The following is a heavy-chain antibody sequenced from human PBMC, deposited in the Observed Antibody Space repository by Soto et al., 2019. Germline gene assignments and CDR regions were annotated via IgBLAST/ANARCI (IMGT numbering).Heavy chain of an antibody. D-gene: IGHD3-3*01. V-gene: IGHV4-39*01. CDR3: AXPLEWLSGGYYYYGMDV. CDR1: GGPISSSSYY. Sequence: PSETLSLTCTVSGGPISSSSYYWGWIRQPPGKGLEWIGSIYYSGSTYYNPSLKSRVTISVDTSKNQFSLKLSSVTAADTAVYYCAXPLEWLSGGYYYYGMDVWGQGTTVTVSS. CDR2: IYYSGST. J-gene: IGHJ6*02.